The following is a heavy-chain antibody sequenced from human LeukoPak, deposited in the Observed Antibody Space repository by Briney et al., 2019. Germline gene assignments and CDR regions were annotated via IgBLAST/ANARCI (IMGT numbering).Heavy chain of an antibody. CDR3: ASLDRSEIP. J-gene: IGHJ5*02. V-gene: IGHV3-64*01. D-gene: IGHD1-26*01. CDR1: GFSFDKYG. CDR2: VSADESGK. Sequence: GGSLRLSCVASGFSFDKYGMHWVRQAPGKGLEYVSSVSADESGKYYTKSVRGRFSISRDNSKNTMYLQLGNLRPDDMGIYYCASLDRSEIPWGPGTLVTVSS.